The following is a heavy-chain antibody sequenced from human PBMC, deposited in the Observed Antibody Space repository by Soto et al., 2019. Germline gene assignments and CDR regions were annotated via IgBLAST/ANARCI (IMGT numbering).Heavy chain of an antibody. D-gene: IGHD3-10*01. Sequence: QIQLVQSGPEVKKPGTSVKVSCKASGFTFTSSAVQWVRQARGQRLEWIGWIVVGSGNTNYAQKFQERVTITRDMSTSTAYMELSSLRSEDTAVYYCASNGPRMVRDNDAFDIWGQGTMVTVSS. J-gene: IGHJ3*02. V-gene: IGHV1-58*01. CDR3: ASNGPRMVRDNDAFDI. CDR1: GFTFTSSA. CDR2: IVVGSGNT.